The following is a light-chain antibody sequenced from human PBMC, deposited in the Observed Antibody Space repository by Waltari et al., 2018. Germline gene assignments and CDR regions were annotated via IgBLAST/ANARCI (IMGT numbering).Light chain of an antibody. J-gene: IGLJ1*01. V-gene: IGLV2-23*01. CDR1: RSDGGGYYL. Sequence: HSALTQPASVSGSPGQSLTISCTGARSDGGGYYLVSWYQQHPGKAPKLMIYEGSKRPPGVSNRFSGSKSGNTGSLTISGLQTEDEADYYCCSFAGSNTYVLGTGTKVSVL. CDR2: EGS. CDR3: CSFAGSNTYV.